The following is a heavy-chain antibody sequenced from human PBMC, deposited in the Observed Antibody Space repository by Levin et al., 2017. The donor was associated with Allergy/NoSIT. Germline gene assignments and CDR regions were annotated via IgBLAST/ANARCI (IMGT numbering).Heavy chain of an antibody. D-gene: IGHD6-13*01. J-gene: IGHJ5*02. CDR2: IYTSGST. V-gene: IGHV4-61*02. CDR1: GGSISSGSYY. CDR3: ARGVAAAGTISWFDP. Sequence: SETLSLTCTVSGGSISSGSYYWSWIRQPAGKGLEWIGRIYTSGSTNYNPSLKSRVTISVDTSKNQFSLKLSSVTAADTAVYYCARGVAAAGTISWFDPWGQGTLVTVSS.